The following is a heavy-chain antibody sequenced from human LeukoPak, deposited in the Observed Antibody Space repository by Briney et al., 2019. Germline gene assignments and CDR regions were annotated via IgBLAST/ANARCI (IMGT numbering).Heavy chain of an antibody. Sequence: GSLRLSCAASGFTFSSYAMSWVRQAPGKGLEWVSAISGSGGSTYYADSVKGRFTISRDKSKNTLYLQMNSLRAEDTAVYYCAKDKKMRQQLVQFDYWGQGTLVTVSS. V-gene: IGHV3-23*01. CDR3: AKDKKMRQQLVQFDY. D-gene: IGHD6-13*01. CDR1: GFTFSSYA. J-gene: IGHJ4*02. CDR2: ISGSGGST.